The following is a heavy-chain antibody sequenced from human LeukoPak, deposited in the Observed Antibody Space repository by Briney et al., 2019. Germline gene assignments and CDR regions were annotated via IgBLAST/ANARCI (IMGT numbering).Heavy chain of an antibody. CDR3: AKDMGVEMATGLDY. CDR2: ISWNSGSI. J-gene: IGHJ4*02. Sequence: PGGSLRLSCAASGFTFSSYWMHWVRQAPGKGLEWVSGISWNSGSIGYADSVKGRFTISRDNGKNSLYLQMNSLRAEDTALYYCAKDMGVEMATGLDYWGQGTLVTVSS. V-gene: IGHV3-9*01. D-gene: IGHD5-24*01. CDR1: GFTFSSYW.